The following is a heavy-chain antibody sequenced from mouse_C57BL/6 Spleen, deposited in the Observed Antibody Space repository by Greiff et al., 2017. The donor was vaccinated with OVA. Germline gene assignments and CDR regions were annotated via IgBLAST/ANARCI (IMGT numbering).Heavy chain of an antibody. Sequence: EVQLQQSGPELVKPGASVKISCKASGYTFTDYYMNWVKQSHGKSLEWIGDINPNNGGTSYNQKFKGKATLTVDKSSSTAYMELRSLTSEDSAVYYCARWGNYEAWFAYWGQGTLVTVSA. CDR3: ARWGNYEAWFAY. J-gene: IGHJ3*01. CDR1: GYTFTDYY. V-gene: IGHV1-26*01. D-gene: IGHD2-1*01. CDR2: INPNNGGT.